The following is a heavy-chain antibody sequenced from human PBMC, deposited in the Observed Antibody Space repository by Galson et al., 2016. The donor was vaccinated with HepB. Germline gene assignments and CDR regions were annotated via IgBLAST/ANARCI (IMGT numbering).Heavy chain of an antibody. D-gene: IGHD1-26*01. CDR2: ISGDGTTT. CDR1: GFRFADYA. Sequence: SLRLSCAASGFRFADYAMHWVRQVPGKALERVTLISGDGTTTYYADSLKGRFTISRENSKNSLHLQMDSLRAEDTAFFYCAKDSGYSGNLYVDYWGQGTLVTVSS. CDR3: AKDSGYSGNLYVDY. V-gene: IGHV3-43*02. J-gene: IGHJ4*02.